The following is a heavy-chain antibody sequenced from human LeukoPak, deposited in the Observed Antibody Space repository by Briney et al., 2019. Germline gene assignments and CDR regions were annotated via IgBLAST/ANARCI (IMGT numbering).Heavy chain of an antibody. CDR1: GGSISSYY. CDR2: IYTSGST. Sequence: SETLSLTCTVSGGSISSYYWSWIRQPAGKGLEWIGRIYTSGSTNYNPSLKSRVTISVDTSKNQFSLKLSSVTAADTAVYYCAKIVVVPAAQLRGGWFDPWGQGTLVTVSS. V-gene: IGHV4-4*07. D-gene: IGHD2-2*01. CDR3: AKIVVVPAAQLRGGWFDP. J-gene: IGHJ5*02.